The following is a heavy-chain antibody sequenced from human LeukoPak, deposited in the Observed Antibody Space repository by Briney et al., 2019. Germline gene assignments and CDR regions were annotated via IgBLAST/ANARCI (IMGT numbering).Heavy chain of an antibody. CDR2: IYYSGST. J-gene: IGHJ4*02. CDR1: GGSISSSSYY. D-gene: IGHD5-24*01. V-gene: IGHV4-39*01. CDR3: ARPRGDGYNLNYFDY. Sequence: KPSETLSLTCTVSGGSISSSSYYWGWIRQPPGKGLEWIGSIYYSGSTYYNPSLKSRVTISVDTSKNQFSLKLSSVTAADTAVYYCARPRGDGYNLNYFDYWGQGTLVTVSS.